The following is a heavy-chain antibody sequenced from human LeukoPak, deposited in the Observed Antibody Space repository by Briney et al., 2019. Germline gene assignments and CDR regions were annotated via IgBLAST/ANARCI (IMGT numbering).Heavy chain of an antibody. J-gene: IGHJ4*02. CDR1: GFTFSSYA. V-gene: IGHV3-23*01. Sequence: GGSLRLSCAASGFTFSSYAMSWVRQAPGKGLEWVSAISGSGGSTYYADSVKGRFTISRDNSKNTLYLQMNSLRAEDTAVYYRAKMSISVGATGNKDYWGQGTLVTVSS. CDR3: AKMSISVGATGNKDY. CDR2: ISGSGGST. D-gene: IGHD1-26*01.